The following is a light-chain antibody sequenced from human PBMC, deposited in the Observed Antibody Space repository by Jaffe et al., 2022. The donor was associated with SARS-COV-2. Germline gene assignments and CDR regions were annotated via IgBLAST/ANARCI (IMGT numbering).Light chain of an antibody. V-gene: IGLV2-23*02. CDR1: SSDVGSYNF. CDR3: CSYGGIITPWV. Sequence: QSALTQPASVSGSPGQSITISCTGTSSDVGSYNFVSWYQQHPGKAPKLIIYEVTKRPSGVSNRFSGSKSDNTASLTISGLQAEDEADYYCCSYGGIITPWVFGGGTKLTVL. CDR2: EVT. J-gene: IGLJ3*02.